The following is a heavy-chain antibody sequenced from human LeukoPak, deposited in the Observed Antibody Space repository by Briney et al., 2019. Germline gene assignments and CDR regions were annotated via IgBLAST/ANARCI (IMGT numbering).Heavy chain of an antibody. J-gene: IGHJ6*02. CDR1: GFTFSSYA. V-gene: IGHV3-23*01. D-gene: IGHD5-18*01. CDR3: AKDRAMVCVGYGMDV. CDR2: ISGSGGST. Sequence: GGSLRLSCAASGFTFSSYAMSWVRQAPGKGLEWVSAISGSGGSTYYADSVKGRFTISRDNSKNTLYLQMNSLRAEDTAVYYCAKDRAMVCVGYGMDVWGQGTTVTVSS.